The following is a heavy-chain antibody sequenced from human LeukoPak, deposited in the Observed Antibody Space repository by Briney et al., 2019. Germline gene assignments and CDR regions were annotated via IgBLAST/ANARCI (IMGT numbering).Heavy chain of an antibody. CDR2: IRYDGSNK. V-gene: IGHV3-30*02. Sequence: GGSLRLSCAASGFTFSSYGMHWVRQAPGKGLEWVAFIRYDGSNKYYADSVKGRFTISRDNSKNTLYLQMNSLRAEDTAVYYCARGKITMVRGVMSWYYYGMDVWGQGTTVTVSS. CDR3: ARGKITMVRGVMSWYYYGMDV. CDR1: GFTFSSYG. D-gene: IGHD3-10*01. J-gene: IGHJ6*02.